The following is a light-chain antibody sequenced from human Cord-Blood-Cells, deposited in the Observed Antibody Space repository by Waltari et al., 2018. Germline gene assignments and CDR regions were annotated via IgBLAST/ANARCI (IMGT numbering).Light chain of an antibody. CDR1: KSGDKY. V-gene: IGLV3-1*01. CDR3: QAWDSSTGGV. J-gene: IGLJ2*01. CDR2: QDS. Sequence: SYELTQPPSLSVFPGQTARITCSGDKSGDKYACWYQQKPAQSPVLVIYQDSKRPSGSPERFSGSNSGNTATLTISGSQAMDEADYYCQAWDSSTGGVFGGGTKLTVL.